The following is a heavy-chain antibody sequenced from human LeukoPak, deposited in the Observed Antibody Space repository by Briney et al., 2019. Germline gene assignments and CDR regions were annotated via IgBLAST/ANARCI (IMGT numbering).Heavy chain of an antibody. CDR3: ARDQGSFDY. Sequence: GGSLRLSCAASGFTFSSYWMHSIRQAPGKGLGWVSRIHSDGIGTSYADSVRGRFTISRDNAKNTVYLQMNSLRAEDTAVYYCARDQGSFDYWGQGTLVTVSS. V-gene: IGHV3-74*01. CDR2: IHSDGIGT. J-gene: IGHJ4*02. CDR1: GFTFSSYW.